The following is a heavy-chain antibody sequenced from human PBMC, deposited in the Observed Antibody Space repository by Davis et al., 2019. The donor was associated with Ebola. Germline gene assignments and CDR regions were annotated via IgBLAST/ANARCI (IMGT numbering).Heavy chain of an antibody. CDR1: GFTFSDYY. D-gene: IGHD6-19*01. Sequence: GGSLRLSCAASGFTFSDYYMSWIRQAPGKGLEWVSYISSSGSTIYYADSVKGRFTISRDNAKNTLYLQMNSLRAEDTAVYYCAIANRGPVADTGDYWGQGTLVTVSS. J-gene: IGHJ4*02. CDR3: AIANRGPVADTGDY. V-gene: IGHV3-11*01. CDR2: ISSSGSTI.